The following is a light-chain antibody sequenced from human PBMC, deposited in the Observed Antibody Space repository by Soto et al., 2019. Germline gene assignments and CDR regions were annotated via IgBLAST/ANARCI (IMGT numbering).Light chain of an antibody. CDR1: QSVSSN. CDR3: QQYDNWPPIT. CDR2: GAS. J-gene: IGKJ5*01. V-gene: IGKV3-15*01. Sequence: IVMTQSPATLSVSPGERATLSCRAGQSVSSNLAWYQQKPGQAPRLLIYGASTRVAGIPARFSGSGSGTEFTLTISGLQSEDFAVYYCQQYDNWPPITFGQGTRLEIK.